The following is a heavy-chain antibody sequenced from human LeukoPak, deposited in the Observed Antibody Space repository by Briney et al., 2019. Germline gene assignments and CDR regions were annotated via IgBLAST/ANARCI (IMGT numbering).Heavy chain of an antibody. CDR1: GYSFNSYW. V-gene: IGHV5-10-1*01. D-gene: IGHD3-10*01. CDR3: ARLGRGSGSQTYCSSTIEV. Sequence: GESLSFSCQTSGYSFNSYWFSWVRHIHGKGLEWLGRIDPSDSYTHYSPPFQGNVTTSASTSITTAYLQWSSLKASDSAVYYCARLGRGSGSQTYCSSTIEVWGQKTTHTVSS. CDR2: IDPSDSYT. J-gene: IGHJ6*02.